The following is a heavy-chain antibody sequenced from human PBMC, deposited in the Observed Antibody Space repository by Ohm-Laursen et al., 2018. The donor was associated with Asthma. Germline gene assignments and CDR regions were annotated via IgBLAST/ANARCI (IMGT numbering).Heavy chain of an antibody. Sequence: SLRLSCAASGYRFSSYSIHWVRQIPGQGLERVASISTASGFIYYADSERGRFTTSRDNTRNSVYLQMLSLRAEDTALYYCARIGPEWELPGREYSLHHWGEGPRVTVSS. CDR3: ARIGPEWELPGREYSLHH. V-gene: IGHV3-21*01. CDR1: GYRFSSYS. J-gene: IGHJ1*01. D-gene: IGHD1-26*01. CDR2: ISTASGFI.